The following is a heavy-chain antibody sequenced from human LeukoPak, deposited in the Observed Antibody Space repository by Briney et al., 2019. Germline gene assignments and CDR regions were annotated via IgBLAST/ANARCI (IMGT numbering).Heavy chain of an antibody. CDR3: AGAQGISARW. CDR1: GLTVSSNY. Sequence: GGSLRLSCAASGLTVSSNYMNWVRQAPGKGLEWVSVIYSDGNTYYADSVTGRFTISTDNSKNTLYLQMNSLRAEDTAVYYCAGAQGISARWWGQGTLVTVSS. D-gene: IGHD6-6*01. V-gene: IGHV3-53*01. J-gene: IGHJ4*02. CDR2: IYSDGNT.